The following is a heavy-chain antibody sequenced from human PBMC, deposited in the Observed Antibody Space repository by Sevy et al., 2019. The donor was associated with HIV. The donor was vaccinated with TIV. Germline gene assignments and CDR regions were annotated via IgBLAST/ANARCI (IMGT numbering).Heavy chain of an antibody. CDR3: AKAITMIVVVIPDWFDP. D-gene: IGHD3-22*01. V-gene: IGHV3-23*01. Sequence: GGSLRLSCAASGFIFRSYVMSWVRQAPGKGLEWVSTISGSGGSTYYADSVKGRFTISRDNSNNALFLEMNSLRADDTAVYYCAKAITMIVVVIPDWFDPWGQGTLVTVSS. CDR1: GFIFRSYV. CDR2: ISGSGGST. J-gene: IGHJ5*02.